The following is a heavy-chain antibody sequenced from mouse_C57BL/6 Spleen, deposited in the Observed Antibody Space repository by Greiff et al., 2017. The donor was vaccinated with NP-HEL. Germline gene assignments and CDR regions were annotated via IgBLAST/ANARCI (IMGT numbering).Heavy chain of an antibody. V-gene: IGHV1-69*01. D-gene: IGHD2-5*01. Sequence: QVQLQQPGAELVMPGASVKLSCKASGYTFTSYWMHWVKQRPGQGLEWIGEIDPSDSYTNYNQKFKGKSTLTVDKSSSTAYMQLSSLTSEDSAVNYGASNSNYERDLDYWGQGTTLTVSS. CDR2: IDPSDSYT. CDR3: ASNSNYERDLDY. J-gene: IGHJ2*01. CDR1: GYTFTSYW.